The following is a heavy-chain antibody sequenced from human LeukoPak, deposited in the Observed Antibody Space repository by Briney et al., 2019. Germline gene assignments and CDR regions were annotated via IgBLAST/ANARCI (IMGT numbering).Heavy chain of an antibody. V-gene: IGHV3-21*01. CDR1: GFTFSSYI. Sequence: GGSLRLSCAASGFTFSSYIMNWVRQAPGKGLEWVSSISSSSSYIYYADSVKGRFTISRDNAKNSLYLQVNSLRAEDTAVYYCARDSNVYDSSGYYNYYYYMDVWGKGTTVTVSS. CDR3: ARDSNVYDSSGYYNYYYYMDV. CDR2: ISSSSSYI. D-gene: IGHD3-22*01. J-gene: IGHJ6*03.